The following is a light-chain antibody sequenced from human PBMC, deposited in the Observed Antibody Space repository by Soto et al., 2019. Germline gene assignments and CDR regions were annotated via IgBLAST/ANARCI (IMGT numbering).Light chain of an antibody. CDR3: QQRSNWLN. J-gene: IGKJ4*01. Sequence: EIVLTQSPATLSLSPGERATISCRASQSVSSYLAWYQQKPGQAPRLLIYDASNRATGIPARFSGSGSGTDFTLTISSLEPEDFAVYYVQQRSNWLNFGGGTKVDIK. V-gene: IGKV3-11*01. CDR1: QSVSSY. CDR2: DAS.